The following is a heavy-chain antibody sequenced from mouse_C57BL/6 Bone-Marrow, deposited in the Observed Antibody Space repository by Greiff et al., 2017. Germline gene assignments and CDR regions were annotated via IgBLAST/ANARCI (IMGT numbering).Heavy chain of an antibody. V-gene: IGHV5-9-1*02. D-gene: IGHD2-13*01. Sequence: EVKLMESGEGLVKPGGSLKLSCAASGFTFSSYAMSWVRQTPEKRLEWVAYISSGGDYIYYADTVQGRFTISRDNARNTLYLQMSSLKSEDTAMYYGTRDPVYCGGKGYFDVWGTGTTVTVSS. CDR3: TRDPVYCGGKGYFDV. J-gene: IGHJ1*03. CDR1: GFTFSSYA. CDR2: ISSGGDYI.